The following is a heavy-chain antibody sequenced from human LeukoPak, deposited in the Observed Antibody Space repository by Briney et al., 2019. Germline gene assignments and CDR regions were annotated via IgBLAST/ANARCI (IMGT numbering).Heavy chain of an antibody. CDR1: GGTFSSYA. CDR2: IIPIFGTA. Sequence: SVRVSCKASGGTFSSYAISWVRQAPGQGLEWMGGIIPIFGTANYAQKFQGRVTITADESTSTAYMELSSLRSEDTAVYYCARDYYDSSGYYGDYWGQGNLVTVSS. CDR3: ARDYYDSSGYYGDY. D-gene: IGHD3-22*01. J-gene: IGHJ4*02. V-gene: IGHV1-69*13.